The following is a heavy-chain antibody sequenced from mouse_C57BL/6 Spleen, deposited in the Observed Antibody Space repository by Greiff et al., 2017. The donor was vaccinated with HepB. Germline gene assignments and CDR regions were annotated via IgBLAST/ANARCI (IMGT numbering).Heavy chain of an antibody. V-gene: IGHV1-81*01. D-gene: IGHD1-1*01. CDR3: ARGYYYGSSYDGYFDV. Sequence: QVQLKQSGAELARPGASVKLSCKASGSTFTSYGISWVKQRTGQGLEWIGEIYPRIGNTYYNENFKGKATLTADNSSSTGYMELRSLTSEDSAVYFCARGYYYGSSYDGYFDVWGTGTTVTVSS. CDR1: GSTFTSYG. CDR2: IYPRIGNT. J-gene: IGHJ1*03.